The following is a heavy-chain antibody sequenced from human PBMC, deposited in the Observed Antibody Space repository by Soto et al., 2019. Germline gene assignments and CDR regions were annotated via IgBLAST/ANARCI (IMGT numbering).Heavy chain of an antibody. D-gene: IGHD4-17*01. J-gene: IGHJ5*02. CDR1: GYTFTTHG. Sequence: QVQLVQSGAEVKKPGASVRVSCKTTGYTFTTHGISWVRQAPGQGLEWMGWISAYNGNTNYAQKVRGRVTMTADTSTSTAYMELRSLRSDDTAMYYCARDRDYGDSGTLVSWGQGTLVTVSS. CDR2: ISAYNGNT. CDR3: ARDRDYGDSGTLVS. V-gene: IGHV1-18*01.